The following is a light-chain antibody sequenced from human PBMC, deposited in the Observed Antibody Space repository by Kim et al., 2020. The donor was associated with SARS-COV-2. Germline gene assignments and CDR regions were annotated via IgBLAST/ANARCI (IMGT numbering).Light chain of an antibody. CDR1: SSNIGAGYD. J-gene: IGLJ1*01. V-gene: IGLV1-40*01. Sequence: RVTISCTRSSSNIGAGYDVHWYQQLPGTAPKPLIYGNSNRPSGVPDRFSGSKSGTSASLAITGLQAEDEADYYCQSYDSSLSGYVFGTGTKVTVL. CDR3: QSYDSSLSGYV. CDR2: GNS.